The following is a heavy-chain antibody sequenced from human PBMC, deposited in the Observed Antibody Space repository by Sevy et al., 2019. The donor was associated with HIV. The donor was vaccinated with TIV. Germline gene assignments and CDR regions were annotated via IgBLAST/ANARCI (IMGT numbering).Heavy chain of an antibody. D-gene: IGHD3-3*01. V-gene: IGHV3-48*01. CDR1: GLPFSSNS. CDR2: ISGSGDTI. Sequence: GGSLRLSCTASGLPFSSNSMNWVRQAAGRGLEWVSYISGSGDTIYYADSVKGRFTISRDNGKNSLYLQMNSLRAEDTAMYYCASDVLRFLVWPKGAFDIWGQGTMVTVSS. CDR3: ASDVLRFLVWPKGAFDI. J-gene: IGHJ3*02.